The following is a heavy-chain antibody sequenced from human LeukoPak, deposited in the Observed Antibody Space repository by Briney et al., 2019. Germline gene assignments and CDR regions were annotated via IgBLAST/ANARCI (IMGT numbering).Heavy chain of an antibody. CDR1: GFPFSGYY. Sequence: GGSLRLSCAASGFPFSGYYMSWIRQAPGKGLEWVSYISSSSGDTNYADSVKGRFTISRDNAKNSLYLQMNSLRVEDTAVYYCARGHYGMDVWGQGTTVTVS. CDR2: ISSSSGDT. CDR3: ARGHYGMDV. J-gene: IGHJ6*02. V-gene: IGHV3-11*05.